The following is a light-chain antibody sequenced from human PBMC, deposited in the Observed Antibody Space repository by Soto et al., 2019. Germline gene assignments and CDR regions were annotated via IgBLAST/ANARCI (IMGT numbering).Light chain of an antibody. CDR1: QSLLHSNGRTY. CDR3: VQSLEFPIT. J-gene: IGKJ5*01. CDR2: EVS. V-gene: IGKV2D-29*01. Sequence: DIVITQTPLSLSVIPGQPASISCKSGQSLLHSNGRTYLYWYLQKPGQPPQLLIYEVSNRFSGVPERFSRSGSGTDFTTKISRVEAEDVVVYYCVQSLEFPITLGQGTRLEIK.